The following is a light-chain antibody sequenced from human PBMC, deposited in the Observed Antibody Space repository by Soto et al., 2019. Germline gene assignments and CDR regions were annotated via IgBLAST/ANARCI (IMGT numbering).Light chain of an antibody. V-gene: IGKV3-20*01. CDR1: QSVSNNY. CDR3: QQYGSSGT. Sequence: MVLTQSPGPLSLSTGARATLSCRASQSVSNNYLAWYQQKPGQAPRLLIYGASNRATGIPDRFSGSGSGTDFTLTISRLEPEDFAVYYCQQYGSSGTFGQGTKVDFK. J-gene: IGKJ1*01. CDR2: GAS.